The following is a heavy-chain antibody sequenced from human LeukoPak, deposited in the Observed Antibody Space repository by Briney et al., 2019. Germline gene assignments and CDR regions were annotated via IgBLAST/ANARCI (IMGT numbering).Heavy chain of an antibody. D-gene: IGHD6-19*01. CDR1: GGSISSYY. CDR2: IYYSGST. Sequence: SETLSLTCTVSGGSISSYYWSWVRQPPGKGLEWIGYIYYSGSTNYNPSPKSPVTISVYTSKNQFSLKLSSVTAADTAVYYCARSQWLVSVGFDYWGQGTLVTVSS. J-gene: IGHJ4*02. CDR3: ARSQWLVSVGFDY. V-gene: IGHV4-59*01.